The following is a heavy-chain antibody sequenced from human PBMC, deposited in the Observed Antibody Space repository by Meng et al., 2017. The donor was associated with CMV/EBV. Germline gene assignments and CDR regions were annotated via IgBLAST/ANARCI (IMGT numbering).Heavy chain of an antibody. Sequence: GSLRLSCAVSGDSISSYYWAWIRQPPGKGLEWIGSIYYVGSANYGRPLSGRVTISMDTSKNQFSLKVSPVTTADTAMYYCARDRNRNLDYWGQGTLVTVSS. CDR2: IYYVGSA. J-gene: IGHJ4*02. V-gene: IGHV4-59*01. CDR1: GDSISSYY. CDR3: ARDRNRNLDY.